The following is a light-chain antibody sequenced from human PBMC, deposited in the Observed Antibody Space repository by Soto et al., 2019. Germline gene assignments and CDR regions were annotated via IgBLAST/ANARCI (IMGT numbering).Light chain of an antibody. V-gene: IGLV2-23*02. CDR2: EVN. CDR1: TSDVGGYDV. J-gene: IGLJ3*02. Sequence: QSALTQPASVSGSPGQSITISCSGTTSDVGGYDVVSWYQQHPGKAPNLMIFEVNQRPSGVSDRSSGSKSGNTASLTISGLQAGDEADYYCCSFAGSSTFWVFGGGTKLTVL. CDR3: CSFAGSSTFWV.